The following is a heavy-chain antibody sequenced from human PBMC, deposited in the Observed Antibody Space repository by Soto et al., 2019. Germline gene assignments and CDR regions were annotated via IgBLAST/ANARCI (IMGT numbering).Heavy chain of an antibody. CDR2: IIPIFDSP. Sequence: QVQLVQSGPDMKKPGSAMRVSCKASGGTFNNYAMNWVRQAPGQGLEWMGGIIPIFDSPNYAQKFQGRVTITVDESTNTAYMDLSSLRFEDTAVYYCARSIGSGGVIGGFDYWGQGTLVTVSS. D-gene: IGHD3-16*02. CDR3: ARSIGSGGVIGGFDY. J-gene: IGHJ4*02. CDR1: GGTFNNYA. V-gene: IGHV1-69*01.